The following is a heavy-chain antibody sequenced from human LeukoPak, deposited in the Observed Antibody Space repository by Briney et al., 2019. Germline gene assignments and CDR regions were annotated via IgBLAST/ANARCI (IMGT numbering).Heavy chain of an antibody. D-gene: IGHD1-26*01. CDR1: GGSISSSSYY. CDR3: ARAGGSYFPPQIDY. J-gene: IGHJ4*02. CDR2: IYYSGST. V-gene: IGHV4-39*07. Sequence: SETLSLTCTVSGGSISSSSYYWGWIRQPPGKGLEWIGSIYYSGSTYYNPSLKSRVTISVDTSKNQFSLKLSSVTAADTAVYYCARAGGSYFPPQIDYWGQGTLVTVSS.